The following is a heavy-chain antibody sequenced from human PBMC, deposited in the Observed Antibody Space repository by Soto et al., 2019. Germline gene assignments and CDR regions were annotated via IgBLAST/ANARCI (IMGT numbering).Heavy chain of an antibody. J-gene: IGHJ6*02. D-gene: IGHD1-26*01. CDR2: IWYDGSNK. Sequence: GGSLRFSCAASGFTFSSYGMHWVRQAPGKGLEWVAVIWYDGSNKYYADSVKGRFTISRDNSKNTLYLQMNSLRAEDTAVYYCARERERPATSYYYYYGMDVWGQGTTVTVPS. CDR1: GFTFSSYG. V-gene: IGHV3-33*01. CDR3: ARERERPATSYYYYYGMDV.